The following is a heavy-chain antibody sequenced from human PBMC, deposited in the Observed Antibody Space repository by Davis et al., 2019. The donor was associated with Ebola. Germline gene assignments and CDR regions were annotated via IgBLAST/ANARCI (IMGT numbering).Heavy chain of an antibody. CDR2: TYYSSKWYN. CDR3: TRGWLRGWLDP. Sequence: HSQTLSLTCAISGDSVSSGGWNWITQSPSRGLEWLGRTYYSSKWYNDYALSVKSRITINPDTSKNQFSLQLNSVTPEDTAVYYCTRGWLRGWLDPWGQGTLVTVSS. D-gene: IGHD5-12*01. CDR1: GDSVSSGG. V-gene: IGHV6-1*01. J-gene: IGHJ5*02.